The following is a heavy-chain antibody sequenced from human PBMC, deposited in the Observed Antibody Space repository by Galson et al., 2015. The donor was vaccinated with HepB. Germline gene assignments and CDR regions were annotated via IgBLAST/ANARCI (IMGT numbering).Heavy chain of an antibody. J-gene: IGHJ4*02. V-gene: IGHV3-7*01. CDR2: IKQDGSEK. Sequence: SLRLSCAASGFTFSSYWMSWVRQAPGKGLEWVAIIKQDGSEKYYVDSVKGRFTISRDNAKNSPYLQMNSLRDEDTAVYYCAKGGGRDADCWGQGTLLTVSS. CDR1: GFTFSSYW. D-gene: IGHD2-15*01. CDR3: AKGGGRDADC.